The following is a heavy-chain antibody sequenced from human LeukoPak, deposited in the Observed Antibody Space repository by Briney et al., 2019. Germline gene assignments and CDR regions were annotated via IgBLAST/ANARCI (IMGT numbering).Heavy chain of an antibody. CDR3: AKDLDWSSAFHI. D-gene: IGHD3/OR15-3a*01. V-gene: IGHV3-9*01. CDR1: GFTFDDYA. Sequence: LPGRSLRLSCAASGFTFDDYAMHWVRQAPGKGLEWVSGISWNSDNIGYSDSVKGRFTISRDNAKNSLYLQMNSLRTEDTAFYYCAKDLDWSSAFHIWGQGTMVTVSS. CDR2: ISWNSDNI. J-gene: IGHJ3*02.